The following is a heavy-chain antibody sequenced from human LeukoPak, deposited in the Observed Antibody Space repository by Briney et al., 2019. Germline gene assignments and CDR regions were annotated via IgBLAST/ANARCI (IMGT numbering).Heavy chain of an antibody. V-gene: IGHV3-30-3*01. J-gene: IGHJ6*02. CDR3: ARGRGSLESAYYYGMDV. CDR1: GFTFSSYA. D-gene: IGHD3-3*01. Sequence: GGSLRLSCAASGFTFSSYAMHWVRQAPGKGLEWVAVISYDGSNKYYADSVKDRFTISRDNSKNTLYLQMNSLRAEDTAVYYCARGRGSLESAYYYGMDVWGQGTTVTVSS. CDR2: ISYDGSNK.